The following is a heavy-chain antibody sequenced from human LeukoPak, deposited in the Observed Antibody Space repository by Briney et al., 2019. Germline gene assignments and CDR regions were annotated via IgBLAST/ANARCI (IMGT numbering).Heavy chain of an antibody. J-gene: IGHJ3*02. CDR2: IHYSGGA. CDR3: ARAERAASHI. CDR1: GGSVTTYH. V-gene: IGHV4-59*02. Sequence: SETLSLTCTVSGGSVTTYHWTWIRQPPGKGLEWIGHIHYSGGADYNPSLKSRVSISLDTSKNHFSLRLTSVTAADTGVYFCARAERAASHIWGQGTMVTVSS.